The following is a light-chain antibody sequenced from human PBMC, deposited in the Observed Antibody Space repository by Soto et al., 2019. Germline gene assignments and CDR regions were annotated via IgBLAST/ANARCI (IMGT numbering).Light chain of an antibody. V-gene: IGKV3-20*01. CDR1: QSVSSSY. Sequence: EIVLTQSPATLSLSPGESATLSCTASQSVSSSYFAWYQQKPGQAPRLLIYGASSRATGIPDRFSNSGSGPDFTLTINRLQPEDFAVYYCQQFGSLPYTFGQGTKLQI. J-gene: IGKJ2*01. CDR2: GAS. CDR3: QQFGSLPYT.